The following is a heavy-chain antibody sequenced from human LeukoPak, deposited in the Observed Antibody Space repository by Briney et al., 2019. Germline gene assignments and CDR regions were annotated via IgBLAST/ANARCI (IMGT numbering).Heavy chain of an antibody. J-gene: IGHJ4*02. CDR2: IIPIFGTA. Sequence: SVKVSCKASGGTFSSYAISWVRQAPGQGLEWMGGIIPIFGTANYAQKFQGRVTITADESTGTAYMELSSLRSEDTAVYYCARGLYYYDSSGYYPFDYWGQGTLVTVSS. CDR3: ARGLYYYDSSGYYPFDY. V-gene: IGHV1-69*13. D-gene: IGHD3-22*01. CDR1: GGTFSSYA.